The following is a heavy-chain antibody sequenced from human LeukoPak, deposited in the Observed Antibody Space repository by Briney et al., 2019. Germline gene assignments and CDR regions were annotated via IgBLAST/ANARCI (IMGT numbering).Heavy chain of an antibody. CDR3: ARGYSSGWYGVGYYYYYMDV. J-gene: IGHJ6*03. CDR2: INPNSGGT. D-gene: IGHD6-19*01. Sequence: ASVKVSFKASGYTFTGYYMHWVRQAPGQGLEWMGWINPNSGGTNYAQKFQGRVTMTLDTSISTAYMELSRLRSDDTAVYYCARGYSSGWYGVGYYYYYMDVWGKGTTVTVSS. V-gene: IGHV1-2*02. CDR1: GYTFTGYY.